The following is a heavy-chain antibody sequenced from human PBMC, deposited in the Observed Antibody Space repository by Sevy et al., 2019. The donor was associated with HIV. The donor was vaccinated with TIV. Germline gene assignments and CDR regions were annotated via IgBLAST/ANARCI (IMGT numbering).Heavy chain of an antibody. CDR1: GFTFTTYW. CDR2: INQDGSKI. Sequence: GGSLRLSCAASGFTFTTYWMTWVRQAPGKGLEWVANINQDGSKINYVDSVKGRLIISRDNAKKSLYVQMNSLRADDTAVYYCARVGIFEKSESTYRFMDYWGQGTLVTV. CDR3: ARVGIFEKSESTYRFMDY. D-gene: IGHD1-26*01. J-gene: IGHJ4*02. V-gene: IGHV3-7*01.